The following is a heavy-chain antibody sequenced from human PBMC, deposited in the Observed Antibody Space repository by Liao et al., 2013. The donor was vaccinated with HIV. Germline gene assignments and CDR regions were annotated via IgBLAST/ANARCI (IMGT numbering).Heavy chain of an antibody. D-gene: IGHD4-17*01. CDR1: GGSFSGYY. CDR2: INHSGST. V-gene: IGHV4-34*01. CDR3: ARADYGDYLNYYYYYMDV. Sequence: QVQLQQWGAGLLKPSETLSLTCAVYGGSFSGYYWSWIRQPPGKGLEWIGEINHSGSTNYNPSLKSRVTISVDTSKNQFSLKLSSVTAADTAVYYCARADYGDYLNYYYYYMDVWGKGTTVTVSS. J-gene: IGHJ6*03.